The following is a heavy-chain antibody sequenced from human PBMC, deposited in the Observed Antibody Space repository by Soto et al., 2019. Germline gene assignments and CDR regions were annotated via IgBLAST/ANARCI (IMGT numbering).Heavy chain of an antibody. D-gene: IGHD6-6*01. CDR1: GGSISSSDW. V-gene: IGHV4-4*02. CDR2: VYHRGGT. Sequence: QVQLQESGPGLVKPSGTLSLTCAVSGGSISSSDWWSWVRQSPGKGLEWIGEVYHRGGTNYNLSLQSRVTIAVAKPNNQFSLSLNSVTAADTAMYDCARLLVASLPRCFDPWCQGTLVTVSS. CDR3: ARLLVASLPRCFDP. J-gene: IGHJ5*02.